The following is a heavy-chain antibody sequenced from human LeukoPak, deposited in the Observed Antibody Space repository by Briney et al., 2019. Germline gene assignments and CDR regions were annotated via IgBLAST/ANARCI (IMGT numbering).Heavy chain of an antibody. J-gene: IGHJ4*02. CDR2: ISSSSSYI. CDR3: ARDSGTYTYGFEFDY. D-gene: IGHD5-18*01. V-gene: IGHV3-21*01. Sequence: GGSLRLSCAASGFTFSSYSMNWVRQAPGKGLEWVSSISSSSSYIYYADSVKGRFTISRDNAKNSLYLQMNSLRAEDTAVYYCARDSGTYTYGFEFDYWGQGTLVTVSS. CDR1: GFTFSSYS.